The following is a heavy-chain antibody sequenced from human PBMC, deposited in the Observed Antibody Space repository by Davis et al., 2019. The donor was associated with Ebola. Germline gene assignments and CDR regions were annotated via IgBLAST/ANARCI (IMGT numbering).Heavy chain of an antibody. V-gene: IGHV1-46*03. CDR1: GYTFTHYY. CDR2: INPNDGRT. J-gene: IGHJ3*02. Sequence: AASVKVSCKASGYTFTHYYMHWVRQAPGQGLEWMEMINPNDGRTIYAQKFQGRVNVTRDTSTTTVYMDLSSLRSEDTALYYCTTPGGQDSGYDVFDIWGQGTMVTVSS. CDR3: TTPGGQDSGYDVFDI. D-gene: IGHD5-12*01.